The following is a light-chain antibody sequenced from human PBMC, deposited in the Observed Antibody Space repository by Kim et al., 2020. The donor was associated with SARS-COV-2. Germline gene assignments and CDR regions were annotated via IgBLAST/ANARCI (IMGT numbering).Light chain of an antibody. CDR3: QAWDSSLVV. CDR1: KLGDKY. CDR2: QDS. Sequence: VSPGQSASITCSGDKLGDKYACWYQQKPGQSPVLVIYQDSKRPSGIPERFSGSNSGNTATLTISGTQAMDEADYYCQAWDSSLVVFGGGTQLTVL. J-gene: IGLJ2*01. V-gene: IGLV3-1*01.